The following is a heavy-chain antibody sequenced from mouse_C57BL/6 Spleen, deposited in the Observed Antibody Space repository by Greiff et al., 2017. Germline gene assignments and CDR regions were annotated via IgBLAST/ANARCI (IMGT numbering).Heavy chain of an antibody. J-gene: IGHJ1*03. V-gene: IGHV5-17*01. CDR2: ISSGSSTI. CDR1: GFTFSDYG. CDR3: ARNYGSSFYWYFDV. D-gene: IGHD1-1*01. Sequence: EVQLVESGGGLVKPGGSLKLSCAASGFTFSDYGMHWVRQAPEKGLEWVAYISSGSSTIYYADTVKGRFTISRDNAKNTLFLQMTSLRSEDMARYYCARNYGSSFYWYFDVWGTGTTVTVSS.